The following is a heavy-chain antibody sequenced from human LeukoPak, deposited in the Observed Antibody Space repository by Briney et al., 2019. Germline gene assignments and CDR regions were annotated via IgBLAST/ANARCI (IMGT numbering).Heavy chain of an antibody. J-gene: IGHJ4*02. CDR1: GFTVSSTY. Sequence: GGSLRLSCAASGFTVSSTYMSWVRQAPGKGLEWVSVLYSGGTTYYADSVRGRFTISRDNSKNTLYLQMNSLRAEDTAVYYCARDSNYNYWGQGTLVTVSS. CDR3: ARDSNYNY. D-gene: IGHD6-13*01. CDR2: LYSGGTT. V-gene: IGHV3-66*02.